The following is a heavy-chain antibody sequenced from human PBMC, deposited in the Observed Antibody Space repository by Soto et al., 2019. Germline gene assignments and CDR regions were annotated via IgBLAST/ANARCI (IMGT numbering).Heavy chain of an antibody. Sequence: ASVKVSCKASGYTFTSYGISCVRQAPGQGLEWMGWISAYNGNTNYAQKFQGRVTITADESTSTAYMELSSLRSEDTAVYYCARDLGPDYDSSGYHFDYWGQGTLVTVSS. CDR2: ISAYNGNT. CDR3: ARDLGPDYDSSGYHFDY. CDR1: GYTFTSYG. V-gene: IGHV1-18*01. J-gene: IGHJ4*02. D-gene: IGHD3-22*01.